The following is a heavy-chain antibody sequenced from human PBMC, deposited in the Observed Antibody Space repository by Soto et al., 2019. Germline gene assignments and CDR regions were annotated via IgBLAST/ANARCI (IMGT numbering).Heavy chain of an antibody. V-gene: IGHV3-23*04. J-gene: IGHJ6*02. CDR1: GVTFSSYA. Sequence: VQLAESGGGLVKRGGSLRLSCAAAGVTFSSYAVSWVRQAPGKGLEWVSAISGDGGRKYYAESVKGRFTISRDHSRNTVYLQMNSLRAEDTAVYYCARETNGFMGAIAPAGYYYYGMDVWGQGTTVTVSS. D-gene: IGHD1-26*01. CDR3: ARETNGFMGAIAPAGYYYYGMDV. CDR2: ISGDGGRK.